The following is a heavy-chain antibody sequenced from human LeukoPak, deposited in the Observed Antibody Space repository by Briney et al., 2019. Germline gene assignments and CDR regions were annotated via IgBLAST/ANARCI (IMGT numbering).Heavy chain of an antibody. D-gene: IGHD3-22*01. Sequence: PSETLSLTCNVSGGAISPYYWTWIRQPPGKGLEWIGDIYYSGTINYSPSLKSRVTISVDTSKSQFSLQLRSVSAADTAVYYCARQTYSSGYRIFDYWGQGTLVTVSS. CDR3: ARQTYSSGYRIFDY. CDR1: GGAISPYY. CDR2: IYYSGTI. J-gene: IGHJ4*02. V-gene: IGHV4-59*01.